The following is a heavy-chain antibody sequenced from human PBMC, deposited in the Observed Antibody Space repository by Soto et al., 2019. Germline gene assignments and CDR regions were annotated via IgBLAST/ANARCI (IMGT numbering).Heavy chain of an antibody. V-gene: IGHV3-30*03. J-gene: IGHJ6*02. CDR3: EGGLRDYGMDV. Sequence: QVQLVESGGGVVQPGRSLRLSCAASGFTFSSYGMHWVRQAPGKGLEWVAVISYDGSNKYYADSVKGRFTNSRDNSKNTLYLQMNSLRAEDTAVYYCEGGLRDYGMDVWGQGTTVTVSS. CDR1: GFTFSSYG. D-gene: IGHD3-16*01. CDR2: ISYDGSNK.